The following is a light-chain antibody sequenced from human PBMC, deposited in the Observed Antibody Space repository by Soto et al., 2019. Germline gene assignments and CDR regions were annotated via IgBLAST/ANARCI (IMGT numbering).Light chain of an antibody. Sequence: EIVLTQSPGTLSLSPGARAPLSCRASQSVSSNYLGWYQQKPGQAPRLLIYGASNRATGIPDRFSGSGSGTDFTLTISRLEPEDFAVYYCQQYGSSPGTFGQGTKVDIK. V-gene: IGKV3-20*01. CDR2: GAS. J-gene: IGKJ1*01. CDR1: QSVSSNY. CDR3: QQYGSSPGT.